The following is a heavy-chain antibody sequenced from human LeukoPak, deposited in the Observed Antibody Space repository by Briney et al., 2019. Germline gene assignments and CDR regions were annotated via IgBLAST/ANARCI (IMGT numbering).Heavy chain of an antibody. CDR2: IIPIFGTA. Sequence: GASVKVSCKASGGTFSSYAISWVRQAPGQGLEWMGGIIPIFGTANYAQKFQGRVTITTDESTSTAYMELSSLRPEDTAVYYCARGEYSSSSRANYYYYYMDVWGKGTTVTVSS. V-gene: IGHV1-69*05. CDR3: ARGEYSSSSRANYYYYYMDV. CDR1: GGTFSSYA. D-gene: IGHD6-6*01. J-gene: IGHJ6*03.